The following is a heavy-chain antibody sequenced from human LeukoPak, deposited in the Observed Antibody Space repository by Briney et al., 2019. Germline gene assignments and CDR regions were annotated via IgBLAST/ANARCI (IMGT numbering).Heavy chain of an antibody. Sequence: PSETLSRTGTVSGDSVSGISFYWSWLRQPPGKGLQYIGYIQYSGSTNYNPSLKSRATISVDTSKNQFSLKLSSVTAADTAVYYCARYYDSSGYWSTPHFDYWGQGPLVTVSS. CDR1: GDSVSGISFY. CDR3: ARYYDSSGYWSTPHFDY. V-gene: IGHV4-61*01. J-gene: IGHJ4*02. D-gene: IGHD3-22*01. CDR2: IQYSGST.